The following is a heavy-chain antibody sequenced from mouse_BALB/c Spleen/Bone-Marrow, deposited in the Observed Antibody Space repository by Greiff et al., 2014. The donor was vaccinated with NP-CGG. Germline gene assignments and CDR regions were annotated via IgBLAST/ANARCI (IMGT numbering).Heavy chain of an antibody. Sequence: EVQLVESGGGLVQPGGSRKLSCAASGFTFSSFGMHWVRQAPEKGLEWVAYISGGSSIIYYADTVKGRFTISRDNPKNTLFRQMTSLRSEDTAIYYCARKDYFGYAAMDYWGQGTSVTVSS. D-gene: IGHD1-2*01. J-gene: IGHJ4*01. V-gene: IGHV5-17*02. CDR2: ISGGSSII. CDR3: ARKDYFGYAAMDY. CDR1: GFTFSSFG.